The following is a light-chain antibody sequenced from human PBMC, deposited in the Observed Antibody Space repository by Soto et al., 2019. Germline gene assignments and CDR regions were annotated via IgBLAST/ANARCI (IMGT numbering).Light chain of an antibody. Sequence: QSVLTQPPSASGTPGQRVTISCSGSSSNIGSNYVYWYQQLPGTAPKLLIYRNNQRPSGVPDRFSGSKSGTSASLAISGLRSEDEADYYCAAWDDSLIAFGGGTKLTVL. V-gene: IGLV1-47*01. CDR3: AAWDDSLIA. J-gene: IGLJ2*01. CDR1: SSNIGSNY. CDR2: RNN.